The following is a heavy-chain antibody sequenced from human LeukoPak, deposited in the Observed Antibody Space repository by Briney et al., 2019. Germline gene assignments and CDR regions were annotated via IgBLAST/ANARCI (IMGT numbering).Heavy chain of an antibody. CDR2: ISYDGNER. CDR1: GFTFGGYA. CDR3: VRSKGADFESSLRIYYHYGMDV. V-gene: IGHV3-30*03. D-gene: IGHD3-9*01. Sequence: PGGSLRLSCVASGFTFGGYAMHWARQAPGRGLETLTGISYDGNERYYEDSVTGRVTISRDNSRNTLYLQLKSLRPEDTAMYYCVRSKGADFESSLRIYYHYGMDVWGQGTAVVVSS. J-gene: IGHJ6*02.